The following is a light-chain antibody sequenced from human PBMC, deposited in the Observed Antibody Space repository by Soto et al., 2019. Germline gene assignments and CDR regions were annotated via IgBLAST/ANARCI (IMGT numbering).Light chain of an antibody. CDR3: QQYGGSPFT. CDR1: QSVSVTS. J-gene: IGKJ3*01. V-gene: IGKV3-20*01. CDR2: AAS. Sequence: EIVLTQSPGTLSLSPRERATLSCSASQSVSVTSLAWYQQKGGQAPRLLIYAASTRATGVPDRFSGTGSGTDFALTISRLETDDSAVYYCQQYGGSPFTFGPGTKVDIK.